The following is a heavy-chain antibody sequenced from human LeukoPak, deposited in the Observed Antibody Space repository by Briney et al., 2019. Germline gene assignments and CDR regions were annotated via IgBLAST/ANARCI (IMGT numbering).Heavy chain of an antibody. V-gene: IGHV4-59*01. Sequence: PSETLSLTCAVYGGSFSSYYWSWIRQPPGKGLEWIGYIYYSGSTNYNPSLKSRVTISVDTSKNQFSLKLSSVTAAGTAVYYCARWSAGSYYYGMDVWGQGTTVTVSS. CDR2: IYYSGST. CDR3: ARWSAGSYYYGMDV. J-gene: IGHJ6*02. CDR1: GGSFSSYY. D-gene: IGHD3-3*01.